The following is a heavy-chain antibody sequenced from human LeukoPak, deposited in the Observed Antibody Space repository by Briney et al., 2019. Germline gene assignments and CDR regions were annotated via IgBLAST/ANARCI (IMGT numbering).Heavy chain of an antibody. CDR2: ISAYNGNT. J-gene: IGHJ4*02. Sequence: ASVKVSCKGYGYTFINHDIDWVRQAAGQGLEWMGWISAYNGNTNYAQKFQDRLTMTADTSTTTAYIELRGLRSDDTAVYFCARGSEFDYWGQGTLVTVSS. V-gene: IGHV1-18*01. CDR3: ARGSEFDY. CDR1: GYTFINHD.